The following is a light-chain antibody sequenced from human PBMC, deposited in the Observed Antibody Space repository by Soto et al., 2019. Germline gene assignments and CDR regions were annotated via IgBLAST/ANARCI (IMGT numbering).Light chain of an antibody. Sequence: AIPLTQSPSSLSASVGDRVTITCRASQGISSALAWYQQKPGKAPKLLIYDASSLESGVPSRFSGSGSGTDFTLTISSLRPEDFATYYCQQFNSYPLTGGGGTKVEIK. V-gene: IGKV1-13*02. CDR1: QGISSA. CDR2: DAS. J-gene: IGKJ4*01. CDR3: QQFNSYPLT.